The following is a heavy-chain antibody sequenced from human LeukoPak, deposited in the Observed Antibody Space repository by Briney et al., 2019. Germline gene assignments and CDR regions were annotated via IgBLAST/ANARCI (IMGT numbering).Heavy chain of an antibody. J-gene: IGHJ6*02. CDR2: IYTSGST. Sequence: PSETLSLTCTVSGGSISSYYWSWIRQPAGKGLEWIGRIYTSGSTNYNPSLKSRVTMSVDTSKNQFSLKLSSVTAADTAVYYCARTCLPAAACDYYGMDVWGQGTTVTVSS. CDR1: GGSISSYY. V-gene: IGHV4-4*07. D-gene: IGHD2-2*01. CDR3: ARTCLPAAACDYYGMDV.